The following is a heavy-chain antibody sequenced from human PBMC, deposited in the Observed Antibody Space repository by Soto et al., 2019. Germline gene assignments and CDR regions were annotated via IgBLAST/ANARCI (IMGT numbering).Heavy chain of an antibody. Sequence: ASVKVSCKASGYTFASYGISWVRQAPGQGLEWMGWISAYNGNTNYAQKLQGRVTMTTDTSTSTAYMELRSLRSDDTAVYYCARDQLLWFGELLLPGSYGMDVWGQGTTVTVSS. CDR2: ISAYNGNT. CDR3: ARDQLLWFGELLLPGSYGMDV. CDR1: GYTFASYG. D-gene: IGHD3-10*01. J-gene: IGHJ6*02. V-gene: IGHV1-18*01.